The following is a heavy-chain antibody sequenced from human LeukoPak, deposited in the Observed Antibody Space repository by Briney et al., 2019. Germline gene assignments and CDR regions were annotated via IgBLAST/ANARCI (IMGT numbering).Heavy chain of an antibody. Sequence: QPGGSLRLSCAASGFTFSNYWMNWVRQAAGKVMEWVAIIEKDGSEILYVDSVKGRFTISRDNAKNSLYLQMNSLRAEDTAVYYCAAGAGWLIDWWGQGTLVTVSS. V-gene: IGHV3-7*01. CDR1: GFTFSNYW. CDR2: IEKDGSEI. J-gene: IGHJ4*02. CDR3: AAGAGWLIDW. D-gene: IGHD6-19*01.